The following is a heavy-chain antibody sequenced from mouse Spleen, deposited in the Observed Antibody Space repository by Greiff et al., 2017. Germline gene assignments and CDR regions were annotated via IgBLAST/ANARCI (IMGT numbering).Heavy chain of an antibody. CDR1: GYTFTSYW. Sequence: QVQLQQPGAELVKPGASVKLSCKASGYTFTSYWMQWVKQRPGQGLEWIGEIDPSDSYTNYNQKFKGKATLTVDTSSSTAYMQLSSLTSEDSAGYYCARWGYPQGYFDYWGQGTTLTVSS. J-gene: IGHJ2*01. D-gene: IGHD3-1*01. CDR3: ARWGYPQGYFDY. V-gene: IGHV1-50*01. CDR2: IDPSDSYT.